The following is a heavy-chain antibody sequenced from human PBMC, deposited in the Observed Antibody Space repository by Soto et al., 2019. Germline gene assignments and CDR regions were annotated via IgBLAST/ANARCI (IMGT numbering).Heavy chain of an antibody. CDR1: GDSVSSNSAA. CDR3: ARYTPGNYRMDV. CDR2: TYYRSKWYN. D-gene: IGHD2-15*01. J-gene: IGHJ6*02. V-gene: IGHV6-1*01. Sequence: SQTLSLPCAISGDSVSSNSAAWHWIRQSPSRGLEWLGRTYYRSKWYNDYAVSVKGRITINPDTSKNQFSLQLNSVTPEDTAVYYCARYTPGNYRMDVWGQGTTVTVSS.